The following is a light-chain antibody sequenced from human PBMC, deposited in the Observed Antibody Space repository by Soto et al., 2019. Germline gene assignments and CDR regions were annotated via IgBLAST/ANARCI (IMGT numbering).Light chain of an antibody. J-gene: IGKJ1*01. CDR1: QRVLYSSNNKNY. CDR2: WAS. Sequence: DIVMTQSPDSLAVSLGERATINCKSSQRVLYSSNNKNYLAWYQQKPGQPPKLLIYWASTRESGVPDRFSGSGSGTDYTLTISSLQAEDVAVYYCQQYYSTPWTFGQGTKVAIK. CDR3: QQYYSTPWT. V-gene: IGKV4-1*01.